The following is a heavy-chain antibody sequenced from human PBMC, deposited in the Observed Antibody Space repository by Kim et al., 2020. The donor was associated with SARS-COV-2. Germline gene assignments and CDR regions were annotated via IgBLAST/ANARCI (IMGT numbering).Heavy chain of an antibody. J-gene: IGHJ3*02. D-gene: IGHD5-12*01. Sequence: YNTPALKSRVTISVDTSKNQFSLKLSSVTAADTAVYYCASQATIRDAFDIWGQGTMVTVSS. V-gene: IGHV4-39*01. CDR3: ASQATIRDAFDI.